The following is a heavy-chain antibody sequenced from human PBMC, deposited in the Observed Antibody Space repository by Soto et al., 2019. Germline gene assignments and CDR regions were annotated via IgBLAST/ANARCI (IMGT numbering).Heavy chain of an antibody. CDR3: ATGPYYFTSGSSY. V-gene: IGHV3-53*01. Sequence: PGGSLRLSCAASEFTVSADYMTWVRQAPGKGLEWVSVLYSGGNTYYADSVKGRFTISRDNSGNTLYLQMISLRVEDTAVYYCATGPYYFTSGSSYWGQGILVTVSS. J-gene: IGHJ4*02. CDR2: LYSGGNT. CDR1: EFTVSADY. D-gene: IGHD3-10*01.